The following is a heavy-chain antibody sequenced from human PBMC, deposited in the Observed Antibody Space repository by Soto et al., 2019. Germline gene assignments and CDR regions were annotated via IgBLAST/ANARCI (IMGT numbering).Heavy chain of an antibody. D-gene: IGHD3-3*01. CDR2: IYWDDDK. CDR1: GFSLTTSGVG. V-gene: IGHV2-5*02. Sequence: QITLNESGPTQVKPRQTLTLTCTFSGFSLTTSGVGVGWIRQSPGKAPEWLALIYWDDDKRHSPSLKSRLTITKHTSKNQVVLTMANLDPAATATYYCSHRVLRTVFGFVTTTASYFDFWGQGTPVAVSS. J-gene: IGHJ4*02. CDR3: SHRVLRTVFGFVTTTASYFDF.